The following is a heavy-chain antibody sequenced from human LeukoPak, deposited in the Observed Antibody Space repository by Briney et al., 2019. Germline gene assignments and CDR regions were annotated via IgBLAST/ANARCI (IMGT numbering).Heavy chain of an antibody. CDR3: ARYSVATIPNWFDP. J-gene: IGHJ5*02. Sequence: GESLKISCQGSGYSSTSYWIGWVRQMPGKGLEWMGIIYPGDSDTRYSPSFQGQVTISADKSISTAYLQWSSLKASDTAMYYCARYSVATIPNWFDPWGQGTLVTVSS. D-gene: IGHD5-12*01. CDR2: IYPGDSDT. CDR1: GYSSTSYW. V-gene: IGHV5-51*01.